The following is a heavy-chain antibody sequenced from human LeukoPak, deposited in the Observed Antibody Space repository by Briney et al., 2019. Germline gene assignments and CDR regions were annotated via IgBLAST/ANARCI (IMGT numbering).Heavy chain of an antibody. J-gene: IGHJ5*02. V-gene: IGHV3-21*01. CDR1: GFTFRGYD. CDR2: ISSSSNYI. CDR3: ARDLGTVAENWFDP. D-gene: IGHD4-23*01. Sequence: PGGSRRLSCAASGFTFRGYDMNWVRQAPGKGLEWVSFISSSSNYIYYADSVKGQFTVSRDNAKNSLYLQMNSLRAEDTAVYYCARDLGTVAENWFDPWGQGSLVTVSS.